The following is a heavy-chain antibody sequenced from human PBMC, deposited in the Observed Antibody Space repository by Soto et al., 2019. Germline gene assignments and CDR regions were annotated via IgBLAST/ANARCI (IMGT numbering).Heavy chain of an antibody. V-gene: IGHV2-5*02. CDR2: IDWDDGK. CDR3: AHRVLRTVFGLVTTTAIYFDF. J-gene: IGHJ4*02. D-gene: IGHD3-3*01. Sequence: QITLNESGPTQVKPRQTLTLTCTFSGFSLTTSGVGVGWIRQSPGKAPEGLALIDWDDGKRYSPSLKSRLTITKDTSKSQVVLTMADLDPADTATYYCAHRVLRTVFGLVTTTAIYFDFWGQGTPVAVSS. CDR1: GFSLTTSGVG.